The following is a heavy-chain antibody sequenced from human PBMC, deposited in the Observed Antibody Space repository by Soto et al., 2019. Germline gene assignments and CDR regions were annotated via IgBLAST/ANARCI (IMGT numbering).Heavy chain of an antibody. V-gene: IGHV4-31*03. J-gene: IGHJ5*02. CDR2: IYHSGTT. CDR1: GGSISSGGYY. CDR3: ARVRGHQLLGWFDP. Sequence: QVQLQESGPGLVKPSQTLSLTCTVSGGSISSGGYYWSWIRQHPGKGLEWIGYIYHSGTTYYNPPLTSRLTITVDPSKNKFSLKLTSVTAADTALYYCARVRGHQLLGWFDPWGQGTLVTVSS. D-gene: IGHD2-2*01.